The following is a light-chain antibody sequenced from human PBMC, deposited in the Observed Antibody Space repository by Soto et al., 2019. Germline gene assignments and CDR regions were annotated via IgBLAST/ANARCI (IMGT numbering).Light chain of an antibody. Sequence: EIVLTQSPATLSLSPGDRATLSCRASQSVSTYLAWYQQKPGQAPRLLIYDASSRATGIPARFSGSGSGADFTLTISSLEPEDFAVYYCQQRSNWPITFGKGTRLEIK. J-gene: IGKJ5*01. CDR3: QQRSNWPIT. CDR2: DAS. V-gene: IGKV3-11*01. CDR1: QSVSTY.